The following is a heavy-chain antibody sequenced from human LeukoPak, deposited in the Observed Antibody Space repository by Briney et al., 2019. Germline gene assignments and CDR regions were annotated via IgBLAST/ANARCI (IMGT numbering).Heavy chain of an antibody. CDR2: ISGSGGST. J-gene: IGHJ4*02. CDR3: AKDHLPGGIVVVPAAPWALDY. D-gene: IGHD2-2*01. Sequence: GASLRLSCAASGFTFSSYAMSWVRQAPGKGLEWVSAISGSGGSTYYADSVKGRFTISRDNSKNTLYLQMNSLRAEDTAVYYCAKDHLPGGIVVVPAAPWALDYWGQGTLVTVSS. V-gene: IGHV3-23*01. CDR1: GFTFSSYA.